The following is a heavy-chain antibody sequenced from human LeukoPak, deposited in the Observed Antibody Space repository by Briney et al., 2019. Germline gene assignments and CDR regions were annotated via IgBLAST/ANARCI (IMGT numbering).Heavy chain of an antibody. CDR2: INPHSGGT. J-gene: IGHJ3*02. CDR1: GYTFTSYA. CDR3: ARGDSSGYYYAFDI. D-gene: IGHD3-22*01. V-gene: IGHV1-2*02. Sequence: ASVKVSCKASGYTFTSYAMNWVRQAPGQGLEWMGWINPHSGGTNYAQNFQGRVTMTRDTSISTAYMELSRLRSDDTAVYYCARGDSSGYYYAFDIWGQGTMVTVSS.